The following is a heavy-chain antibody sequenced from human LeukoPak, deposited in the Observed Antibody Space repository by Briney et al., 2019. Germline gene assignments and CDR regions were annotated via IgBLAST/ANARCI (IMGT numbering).Heavy chain of an antibody. CDR2: IIHIFGIA. Sequence: SLKPSCKASGGTFSSYAISCVRQAPGHRLEWMERIIHIFGIAKYAQNCQGRVTITADKSTSTDYMELSSLRSEDTAVYYCARDPPGAQWELLGFYYFDYWGQGTLVTVSS. D-gene: IGHD1-26*01. J-gene: IGHJ4*02. CDR3: ARDPPGAQWELLGFYYFDY. V-gene: IGHV1-69*04. CDR1: GGTFSSYA.